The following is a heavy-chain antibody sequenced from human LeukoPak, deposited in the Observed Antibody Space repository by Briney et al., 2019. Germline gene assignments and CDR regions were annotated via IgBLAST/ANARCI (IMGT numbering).Heavy chain of an antibody. CDR3: ARLYSSSWCLDY. CDR2: IYYSGST. Sequence: PSETLSLTCTVSGGSISSSSYYWGWIRQPPGKGLEWIGSIYYSGSTYYNPSLKSRVTISVDTSKNQFSLKLSSVTAADTAVYYCARLYSSSWCLDYWGQGTLVTVSS. CDR1: GGSISSSSYY. J-gene: IGHJ4*02. D-gene: IGHD6-13*01. V-gene: IGHV4-39*01.